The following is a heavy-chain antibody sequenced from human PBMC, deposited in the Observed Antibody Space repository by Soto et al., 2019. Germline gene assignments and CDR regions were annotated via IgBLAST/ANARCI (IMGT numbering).Heavy chain of an antibody. J-gene: IGHJ4*02. CDR1: GFTFSSYG. CDR2: ISYDGSNK. CDR3: AKESEEQWLAGYYFDY. D-gene: IGHD6-19*01. V-gene: IGHV3-30*18. Sequence: GGSLRLSCAASGFTFSSYGMHWVRQAPGKGLEWVAVISYDGSNKYYADSVKGRFTISRDNSKNTLYLQMNSLRAEDTAVYYCAKESEEQWLAGYYFDYWGQGTLVTVSS.